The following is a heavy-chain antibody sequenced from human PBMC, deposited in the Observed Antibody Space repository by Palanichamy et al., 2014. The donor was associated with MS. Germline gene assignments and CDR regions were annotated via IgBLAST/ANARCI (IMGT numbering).Heavy chain of an antibody. CDR1: GYSLTSGYY. CDR3: ARVRDYYGSGSFYSDY. J-gene: IGHJ4*02. V-gene: IGHV4-38-2*01. Sequence: QVPLQESGPGLVKPSETLSLTCAVSGYSLTSGYYWGWTRQPPGKGLEWIGSMYHSGHTFYNPSLKSRVTMSVDTSTNQFSLKLTSATAADTAVYYCARVRDYYGSGSFYSDYWGQGTLVTVSS. CDR2: MYHSGHT. D-gene: IGHD3-10*01.